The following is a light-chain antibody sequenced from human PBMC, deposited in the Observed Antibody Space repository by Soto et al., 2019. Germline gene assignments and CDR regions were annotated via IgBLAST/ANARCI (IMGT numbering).Light chain of an antibody. V-gene: IGKV1-27*01. J-gene: IGKJ4*01. CDR3: QQYNTFLT. CDR2: TSS. Sequence: DIQMTQSPSSLSASVGDRVTITCRASQDITNYLAWYQQKPGKVPKLLIYTSSTLQSGVPSRFIGSGSGTEFTLTITSMPPDDFATYYCQQYNTFLTFCGGTKVDNK. CDR1: QDITNY.